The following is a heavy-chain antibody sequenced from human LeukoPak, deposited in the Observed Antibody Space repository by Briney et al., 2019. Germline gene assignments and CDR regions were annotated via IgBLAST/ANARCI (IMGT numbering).Heavy chain of an antibody. Sequence: PGGSLRLSCAASGFTFSSYSMNWVRQAPGKGLEWVSSISSSSSYIYYADSVKGRFTISRDNAKNSLYRQMNSLRAEDTAAYYCARDKFTAAAGAFLNWFDPWGQGTLVTVSS. CDR2: ISSSSSYI. J-gene: IGHJ5*02. V-gene: IGHV3-21*01. CDR3: ARDKFTAAAGAFLNWFDP. CDR1: GFTFSSYS. D-gene: IGHD6-13*01.